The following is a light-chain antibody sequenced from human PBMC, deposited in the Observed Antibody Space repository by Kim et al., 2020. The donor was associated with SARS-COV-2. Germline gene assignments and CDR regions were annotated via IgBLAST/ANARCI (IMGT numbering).Light chain of an antibody. CDR2: GKN. CDR3: NSRASSGNHWV. CDR1: GLRCYY. V-gene: IGLV3-19*01. Sequence: ALGQTVRTTRKEDGLRCYYARWYQKKPGQALVLVISGKNTRPSGIPDRFSGSSLGNTASLTITGAQAEDEADYSCNSRASSGNHWVFGGGTKLTVL. J-gene: IGLJ3*02.